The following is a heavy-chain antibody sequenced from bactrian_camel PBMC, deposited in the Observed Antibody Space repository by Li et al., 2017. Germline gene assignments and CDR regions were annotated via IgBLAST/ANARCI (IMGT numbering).Heavy chain of an antibody. CDR2: LYTRSSPK. V-gene: IGHV3S54*01. D-gene: IGHD3*01. J-gene: IGHJ6*01. CDR1: EYSAR. Sequence: HVQLVESGGGSVQVGGSLRLSCEASEYSARMAWFRQAPGKEREWVACLYTRSSPKHYADSVKGRFTISQDPAEKTLFLQMNNLKTEDTAMYYCAGSYHHDCFSGSRSDSFGHWGLGTQVTVS. CDR3: AGSYHHDCFSGSRSDSFGH.